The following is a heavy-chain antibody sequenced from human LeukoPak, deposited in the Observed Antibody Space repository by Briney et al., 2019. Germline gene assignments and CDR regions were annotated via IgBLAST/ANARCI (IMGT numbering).Heavy chain of an antibody. Sequence: ASVKVSCKASGYTFTGYYTHWVRQAPGQGLEWMGWINPNSGGTNYAQKFQGRVTVTRDTSISTAYMELSRLRSDDTAVYYCARDMEWELLYYYYGMDVWGQGTTVTVSS. CDR3: ARDMEWELLYYYYGMDV. D-gene: IGHD1-26*01. J-gene: IGHJ6*02. CDR1: GYTFTGYY. V-gene: IGHV1-2*02. CDR2: INPNSGGT.